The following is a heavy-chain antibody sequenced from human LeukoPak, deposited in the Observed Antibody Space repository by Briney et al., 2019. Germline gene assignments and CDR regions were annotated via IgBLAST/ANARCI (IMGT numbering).Heavy chain of an antibody. CDR2: IYPSGDSGNT. J-gene: IGHJ4*02. CDR3: ARDTARSKYYDY. Sequence: PSETLSLTCIVSDYFISGGYYWGWIRQPPGKGLEWIGSIYPSGDSGNTYYNPSLKGRVTISVETSKNQFSLKLTSVTAADTAIYYCARDTARSKYYDYWGQGTQVTVSS. D-gene: IGHD5-18*01. V-gene: IGHV4-38-2*02. CDR1: DYFISGGYY.